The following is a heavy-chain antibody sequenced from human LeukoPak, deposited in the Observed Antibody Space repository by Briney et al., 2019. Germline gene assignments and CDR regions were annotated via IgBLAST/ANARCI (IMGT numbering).Heavy chain of an antibody. CDR2: ISDSSDST. Sequence: QAGGSLRLSCAASGFIFSNYAMNWVRQAPGKRLEWVSAISDSSDSTYYADSVTGRFTISRDNSKNTLYLQMNSLRVDDTAVYYCAKDARWESSQQWGGYWYFDLWGRGTRVTVSS. D-gene: IGHD3-16*02. J-gene: IGHJ2*01. CDR1: GFIFSNYA. CDR3: AKDARWESSQQWGGYWYFDL. V-gene: IGHV3-23*01.